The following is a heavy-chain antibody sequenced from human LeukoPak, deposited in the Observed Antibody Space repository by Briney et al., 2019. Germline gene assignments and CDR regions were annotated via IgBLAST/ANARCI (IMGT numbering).Heavy chain of an antibody. D-gene: IGHD3-3*01. J-gene: IGHJ4*02. CDR1: GYSFSVYA. V-gene: IGHV1-3*01. Sequence: ASVKVSCKHSGYSFSVYATRWVRQAPGRRCGWVGWIDAGNGDTRYSQKFQGRVNITRDTSASTAYIELKSLRSEDTAVYYCARDVRTWSTEFPLDYGGQGTLVTVSS. CDR3: ARDVRTWSTEFPLDY. CDR2: IDAGNGDT.